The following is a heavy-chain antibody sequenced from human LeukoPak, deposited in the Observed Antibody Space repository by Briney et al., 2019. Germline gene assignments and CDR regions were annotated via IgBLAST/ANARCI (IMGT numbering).Heavy chain of an antibody. J-gene: IGHJ4*02. Sequence: GESLQISCQGSGYSFTSYWIGWVRQMPGKGLEWMGIIYPGDSDTRYSPSFQGQVTISADKSISTAYLQWSSPKASDTAMYYCARHPIVGATMHQDHWGQGTLVTVSS. V-gene: IGHV5-51*01. CDR1: GYSFTSYW. D-gene: IGHD1-26*01. CDR3: ARHPIVGATMHQDH. CDR2: IYPGDSDT.